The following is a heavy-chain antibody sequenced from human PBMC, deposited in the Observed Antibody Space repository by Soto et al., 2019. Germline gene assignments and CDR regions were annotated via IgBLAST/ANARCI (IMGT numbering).Heavy chain of an antibody. CDR2: IHSGGDT. D-gene: IGHD1-7*01. Sequence: PGGSLRLSCAASGFAVSSNYMTWVRQAPGKGLEWVSVIHSGGDTHYADSVRGRFTISRDNSKNTLYLQMSSLRAEDTAVYYCARSRTGTTYGGMDVWGQGTTVTVSS. V-gene: IGHV3-66*01. J-gene: IGHJ6*02. CDR1: GFAVSSNY. CDR3: ARSRTGTTYGGMDV.